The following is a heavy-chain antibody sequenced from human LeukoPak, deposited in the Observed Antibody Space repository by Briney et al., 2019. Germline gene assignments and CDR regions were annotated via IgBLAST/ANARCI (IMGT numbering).Heavy chain of an antibody. D-gene: IGHD6-6*01. CDR2: ISSSSSNI. CDR3: ARGGAARPDY. CDR1: GFSFSVSG. J-gene: IGHJ4*02. V-gene: IGHV3-21*01. Sequence: GGSLRLSCAASGFSFSVSGMNWVRQAPGKGLEWVSYISSSSSNINYADSVRGRFTISRDNAKNSLYLHMDSLRVEYMAVYYCARGGAARPDYWGQGTLVTVSS.